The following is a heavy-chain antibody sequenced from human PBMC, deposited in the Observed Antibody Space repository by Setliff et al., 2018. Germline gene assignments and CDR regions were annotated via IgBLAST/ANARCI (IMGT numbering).Heavy chain of an antibody. CDR1: GCTFSSYR. D-gene: IGHD2-15*01. J-gene: IGHJ4*02. V-gene: IGHV3-33*08. CDR2: IWDDGGNK. CDR3: ARTCSGSGCYAGLES. Sequence: GGSLRLSCAASGCTFSSYRMHWVRQAPGKGLEWVAVIWDDGGNKYHADSVKGRFTISRDNSKNTLYLQMNSLRPEDTAVYYCARTCSGSGCYAGLESWGQGTPVTVSA.